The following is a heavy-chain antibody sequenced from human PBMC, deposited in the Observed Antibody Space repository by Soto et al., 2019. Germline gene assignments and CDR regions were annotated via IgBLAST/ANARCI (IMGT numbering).Heavy chain of an antibody. CDR3: ARYYYDSSGYYYGVYYYGMDV. CDR2: IIPIFGTA. V-gene: IGHV1-69*13. J-gene: IGHJ6*02. CDR1: GGTFSSYA. Sequence: SVKVSCKASGGTFSSYAISWVRQAPGQGLEWMGGIIPIFGTANYAQKFQGRVTITADESTSTAYMELSSLRSEDTAVYYCARYYYDSSGYYYGVYYYGMDVWGQGTTVTVSS. D-gene: IGHD3-22*01.